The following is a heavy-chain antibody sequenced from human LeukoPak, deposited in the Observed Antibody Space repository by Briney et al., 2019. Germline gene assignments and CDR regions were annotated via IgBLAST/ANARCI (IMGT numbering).Heavy chain of an antibody. D-gene: IGHD4-17*01. CDR2: ISWNSGSI. Sequence: GRSLRLPCAASGFTFDDYAMHWVRQAPGKGLEWVSGISWNSGSIGYADSVKGRFTISRDNAKNSLYLQMNSLRAEDTALYYCARDGGEDYGMDVWGKGTTVTVSS. CDR1: GFTFDDYA. CDR3: ARDGGEDYGMDV. J-gene: IGHJ6*04. V-gene: IGHV3-9*01.